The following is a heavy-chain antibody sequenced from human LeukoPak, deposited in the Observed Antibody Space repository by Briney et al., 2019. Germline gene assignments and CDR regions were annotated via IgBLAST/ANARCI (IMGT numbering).Heavy chain of an antibody. CDR2: VYHSGST. V-gene: IGHV4-59*12. CDR1: GGSISSYY. J-gene: IGHJ3*02. CDR3: ARDTALFRAYDI. Sequence: SETVSLTCTVSGGSISSYYWSWIRQPPGKGLEWIASVYHSGSTSYNPSLKSRLTISVHKSKNQFSLKLSSVTAADTAVYYCARDTALFRAYDIWGQGTLVTVSS.